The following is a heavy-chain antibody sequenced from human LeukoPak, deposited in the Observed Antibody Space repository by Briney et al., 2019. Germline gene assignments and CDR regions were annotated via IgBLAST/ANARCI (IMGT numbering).Heavy chain of an antibody. Sequence: SETLSLTCTVSGGSISSYYWSWIRQPAGKGLEWIGRIYTSGSTKYNPSLKSRVTISVDKSKNQFSLKLSSVTAAATAVYYCARDGALWDIVVVPAAAPRGAFDIWGQGTMVTVSS. CDR3: ARDGALWDIVVVPAAAPRGAFDI. CDR2: IYTSGST. D-gene: IGHD2-2*01. J-gene: IGHJ3*02. CDR1: GGSISSYY. V-gene: IGHV4-4*07.